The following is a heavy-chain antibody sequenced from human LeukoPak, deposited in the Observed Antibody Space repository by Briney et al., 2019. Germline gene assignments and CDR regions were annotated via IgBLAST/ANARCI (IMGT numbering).Heavy chain of an antibody. CDR1: GFTFSSYS. CDR3: AKDAPGYSSS. Sequence: QTGGSLRLSCAASGFTFSSYSMNWVRQAPGKGLEWVSGISGSGGSTDYADSVKGRFTISRDNSKNTLYLQMNSLRAEDTAVYYCAKDAPGYSSSWGQGTLVPVSS. J-gene: IGHJ4*02. V-gene: IGHV3-23*01. D-gene: IGHD6-13*01. CDR2: ISGSGGST.